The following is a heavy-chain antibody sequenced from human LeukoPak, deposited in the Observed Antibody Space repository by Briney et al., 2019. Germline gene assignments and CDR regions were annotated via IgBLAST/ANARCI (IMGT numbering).Heavy chain of an antibody. CDR2: IYSGDRT. CDR3: TRDLTGTTWSENDY. CDR1: GISVRGSY. J-gene: IGHJ4*02. D-gene: IGHD6-13*01. V-gene: IGHV3-53*01. Sequence: SGGSLRLSCEVSGISVRGSYMSWVRQAPGKGLEWVSVIYSGDRTYYAESVKGRFTISRDTSKNTLYLQTNNLRADDTARYYCTRDLTGTTWSENDYWGQGTLVTISS.